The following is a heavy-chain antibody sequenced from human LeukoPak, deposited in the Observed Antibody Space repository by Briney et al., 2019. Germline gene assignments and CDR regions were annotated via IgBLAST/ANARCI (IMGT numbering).Heavy chain of an antibody. CDR1: GFTFSSYD. V-gene: IGHV3-33*01. CDR2: IWYDGSNK. D-gene: IGHD4-23*01. J-gene: IGHJ4*02. Sequence: GRSLRLSCAASGFTFSSYDMHWIRQAPGKGLEWVALIWYDGSNKYYADSVKGRFTISRDNSKNTLNLQMNSLRDEDTAVYYCARYVGGGNSGGFDFWGQGTLVIVSS. CDR3: ARYVGGGNSGGFDF.